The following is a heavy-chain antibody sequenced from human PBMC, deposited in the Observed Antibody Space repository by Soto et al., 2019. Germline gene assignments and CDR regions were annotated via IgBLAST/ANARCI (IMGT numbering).Heavy chain of an antibody. CDR1: GYTFTSYA. CDR3: ARAYGLLEKNWFDP. D-gene: IGHD3-3*01. CDR2: INGGNGNT. J-gene: IGHJ5*02. Sequence: ALVKVSCKASGYTFTSYAMHWVRQAPGQRLEWMGWINGGNGNTKYSENFQGRVTITRDTSASTAYMELSSLRSEDTALYYCARAYGLLEKNWFDPWGQGTLVTVSS. V-gene: IGHV1-3*01.